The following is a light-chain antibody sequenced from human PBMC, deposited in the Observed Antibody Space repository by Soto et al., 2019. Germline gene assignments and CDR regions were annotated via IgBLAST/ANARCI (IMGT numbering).Light chain of an antibody. CDR3: QQYYSTPIT. V-gene: IGKV4-1*01. J-gene: IGKJ5*01. CDR2: WAS. Sequence: DIVMTQSPDSLAVSLGERATINSKSSQSVLYSSNNKNYLAWYQQKQGQPXKLLIYWASTRESGVPDRFSGSGSGTDFTITVSSLQAEDVAVYYCQQYYSTPITFGQGTRLEIK. CDR1: QSVLYSSNNKNY.